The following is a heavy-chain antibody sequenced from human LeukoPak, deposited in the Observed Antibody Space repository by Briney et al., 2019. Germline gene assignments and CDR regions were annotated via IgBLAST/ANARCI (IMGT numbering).Heavy chain of an antibody. V-gene: IGHV3-21*01. CDR2: ISSSSSYI. Sequence: PGGSLRLSCAASGFTFSSYSMNWDRQAPGKGLEWVSSISSSSSYIYYADSVKGRFTISRDNAKNSLYLQMNSLRAEDTAVYYCAREGNYGLYFDYWGQGTLVTVSS. D-gene: IGHD4-17*01. J-gene: IGHJ4*02. CDR1: GFTFSSYS. CDR3: AREGNYGLYFDY.